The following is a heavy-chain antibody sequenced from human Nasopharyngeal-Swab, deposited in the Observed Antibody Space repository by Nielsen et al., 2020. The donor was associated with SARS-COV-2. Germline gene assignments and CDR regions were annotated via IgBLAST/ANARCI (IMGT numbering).Heavy chain of an antibody. CDR2: IYYSGST. J-gene: IGHJ4*02. CDR1: GGSFSDYY. V-gene: IGHV4-31*11. D-gene: IGHD3-10*01. CDR3: ARAILWFGELFPYFDY. Sequence: SETLSLTCAVYGGSFSDYYWSWIRQHPGKGLEWIGYIYYSGSTYYNPSLKSRVTISVDTSKNQFSLKLSSVTAADTAVYYCARAILWFGELFPYFDYWGQGTLVTVSS.